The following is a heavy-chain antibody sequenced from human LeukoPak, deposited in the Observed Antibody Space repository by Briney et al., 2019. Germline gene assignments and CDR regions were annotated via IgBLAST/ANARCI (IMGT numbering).Heavy chain of an antibody. J-gene: IGHJ2*01. D-gene: IGHD2-21*02. CDR1: GGSISSYY. CDR2: IYYSGST. CDR3: ARAYCGGDCYGRIGYFDL. Sequence: SETLSLTCTVSGGSISSYYWSWIRQPPGKGLEWIGYIYYSGSTNYNPSLKSRVTISVDTSKNQFSLKLSSVTAAGTAVYYCARAYCGGDCYGRIGYFDLWGRGTLVTVSS. V-gene: IGHV4-59*01.